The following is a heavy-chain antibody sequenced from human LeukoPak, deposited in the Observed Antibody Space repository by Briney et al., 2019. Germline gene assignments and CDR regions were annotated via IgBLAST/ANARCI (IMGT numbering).Heavy chain of an antibody. CDR2: INWNGGST. J-gene: IGHJ5*02. CDR1: GFTFDDYG. CDR3: ARDTRYCSSTSCYGANWFDP. V-gene: IGHV3-20*04. D-gene: IGHD2-2*01. Sequence: GGSLRLSCAASGFTFDDYGMSWVRQAPGKGLGWVSGINWNGGSTGYADSVKGRFTISRDNSKNTLYLQMNSLRAEDTAVYYCARDTRYCSSTSCYGANWFDPWGQGTLVTVSS.